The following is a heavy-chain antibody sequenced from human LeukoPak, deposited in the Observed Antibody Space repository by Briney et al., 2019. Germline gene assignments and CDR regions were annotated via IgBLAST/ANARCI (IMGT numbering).Heavy chain of an antibody. J-gene: IGHJ4*02. CDR3: ARDLPSPVPGKNYFDS. CDR2: VIPTFNIR. CDR1: GGTFSNHG. Sequence: GASVKVSCKASGGTFSNHGVTWVRQAPGQGLEWMGRVIPTFNIRNYAQKFQGRVTITADKSTSTGYMELSSLRSDDTAVYYCARDLPSPVPGKNYFDSSGQGTLVVVSS. D-gene: IGHD6-19*01. V-gene: IGHV1-69*10.